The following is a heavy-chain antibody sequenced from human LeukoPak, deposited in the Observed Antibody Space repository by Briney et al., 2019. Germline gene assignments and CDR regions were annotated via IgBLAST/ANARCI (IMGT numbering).Heavy chain of an antibody. J-gene: IGHJ4*02. CDR1: GYTFTSYG. D-gene: IGHD2-2*01. V-gene: IGHV1-18*01. CDR3: ARYGREVVPAASYFDY. Sequence: ASVKVSCKASGYTFTSYGISWVRQAPEQGLEWMGWISAYNGNTNYAQKLQGRVTMTTDTSTSTAYMELRSLRSDDTAVYYCARYGREVVPAASYFDYWGQGTLVTVSS. CDR2: ISAYNGNT.